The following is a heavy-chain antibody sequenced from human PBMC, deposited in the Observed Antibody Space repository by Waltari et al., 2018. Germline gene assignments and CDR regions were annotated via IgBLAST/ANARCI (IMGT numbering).Heavy chain of an antibody. CDR1: GFPVSNFW. CDR3: SESLNV. J-gene: IGHJ6*02. V-gene: IGHV3-7*01. CDR2: INPDGSAK. Sequence: EVQMVESGGGLVQPGGSLRLSCAASGFPVSNFWMDWVRQAPGKGLEWVANINPDGSAKNYVDSVKGRFTIFRDNTKNSLYLQMNSLRAEDTAIYYCSESLNVWGPGTTVTVSS.